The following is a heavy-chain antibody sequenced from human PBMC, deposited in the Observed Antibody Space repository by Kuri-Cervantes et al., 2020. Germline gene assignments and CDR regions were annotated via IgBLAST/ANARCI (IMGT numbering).Heavy chain of an antibody. CDR1: GYTFTSYY. J-gene: IGHJ4*02. D-gene: IGHD6-13*01. V-gene: IGHV1-46*01. Sequence: ASVKVSCKASGYTFTSYYMHWVRQAPGQGLEWMGIINPSGGSTSYAQKFQGRVTITRDTSASTAYMELSSLRSEDTAVYYCARDNRPNWYSSSWYGTTEGNFDYWGQGALVTVSS. CDR2: INPSGGST. CDR3: ARDNRPNWYSSSWYGTTEGNFDY.